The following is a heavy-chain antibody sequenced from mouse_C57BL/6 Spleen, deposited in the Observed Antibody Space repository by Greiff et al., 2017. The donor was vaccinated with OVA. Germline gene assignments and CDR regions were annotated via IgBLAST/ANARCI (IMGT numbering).Heavy chain of an antibody. J-gene: IGHJ4*01. CDR2: ISSGGDYI. CDR3: TRQLRLHYAMDY. V-gene: IGHV5-9-1*02. CDR1: GFTFSSYA. Sequence: EVKLVESGEGLVKPGGSLKLSCAASGFTFSSYAMSWVRQTPEKRLEWVAYISSGGDYIYYADTVKGRFTISRDNARNTLYLQMSSLKSEDTAMYYCTRQLRLHYAMDYWGQGTSVTVSS. D-gene: IGHD3-2*02.